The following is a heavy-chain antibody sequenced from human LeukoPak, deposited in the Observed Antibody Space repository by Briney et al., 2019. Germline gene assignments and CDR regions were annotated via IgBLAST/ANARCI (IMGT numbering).Heavy chain of an antibody. J-gene: IGHJ4*02. CDR2: INWNGGST. D-gene: IGHD2-2*01. CDR1: GFTFDDYG. V-gene: IGHV3-20*04. CDR3: AGEDCSSTSCSFDY. Sequence: GGSLRLSCAASGFTFDDYGMSWVRQAPGKGLEWVSGINWNGGSTGYADSVKGRFTISRDNAKNSLYLQMNSLRAEDTALYYCAGEDCSSTSCSFDYWGQGTLVTVSS.